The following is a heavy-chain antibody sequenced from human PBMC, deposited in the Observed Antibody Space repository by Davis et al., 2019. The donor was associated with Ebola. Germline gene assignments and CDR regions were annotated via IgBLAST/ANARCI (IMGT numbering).Heavy chain of an antibody. Sequence: GGSLRLSCAASGFTFSSYAMSWVRQAPGKGLEWVSATTGSGGTTYYADSVKGRFTISRDNSKNTFYLQMNRLRRDDSAVYYCAKAGGMAVRGGMDVWGKGTTVTVSS. D-gene: IGHD6-19*01. CDR3: AKAGGMAVRGGMDV. J-gene: IGHJ6*04. CDR2: TTGSGGTT. V-gene: IGHV3-23*01. CDR1: GFTFSSYA.